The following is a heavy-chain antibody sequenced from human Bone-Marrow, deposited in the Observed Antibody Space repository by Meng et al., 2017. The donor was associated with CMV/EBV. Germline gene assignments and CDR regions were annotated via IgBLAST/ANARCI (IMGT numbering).Heavy chain of an antibody. CDR2: IKQDGSEK. V-gene: IGHV3-7*01. Sequence: GESLKISCAASGFTFSSYWMSWVRQAPGKGLEWVANIKQDGSEKYYVDSVKGRFTISRDNAKNSLYLQMNSLRAEDTAVYYCARMPIGAFDIWGQGTMVTVSS. J-gene: IGHJ3*02. CDR3: ARMPIGAFDI. CDR1: GFTFSSYW. D-gene: IGHD2-2*01.